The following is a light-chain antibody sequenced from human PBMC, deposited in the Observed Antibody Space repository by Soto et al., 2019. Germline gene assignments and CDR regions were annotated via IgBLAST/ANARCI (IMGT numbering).Light chain of an antibody. CDR2: AAT. Sequence: EIVLTQSPGTLSLSPGERAALSCRASQSVSSNYLAWYQQKPGQAPRLLIYAATSRATGIPDRFSGSGSGTDFTLTISRLEPEDFAVYYCQQYGSSQWTFGQGTKVEFK. CDR3: QQYGSSQWT. V-gene: IGKV3-20*01. J-gene: IGKJ1*01. CDR1: QSVSSNY.